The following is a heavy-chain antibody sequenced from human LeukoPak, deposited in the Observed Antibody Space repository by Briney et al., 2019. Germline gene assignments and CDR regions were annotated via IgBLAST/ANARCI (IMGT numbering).Heavy chain of an antibody. D-gene: IGHD5-12*01. V-gene: IGHV4-59*01. CDR2: LYYSGST. CDR1: GGSISGYY. Sequence: PPETLSLTCSVSGGSISGYYWSWIRQSPGKGLEWIGYLYYSGSTDYNPSLKSRVTILADTSKNQFSLRLSSVTAADTAVYFCARESSYSGWFDYWGQGTLVTVSS. J-gene: IGHJ4*02. CDR3: ARESSYSGWFDY.